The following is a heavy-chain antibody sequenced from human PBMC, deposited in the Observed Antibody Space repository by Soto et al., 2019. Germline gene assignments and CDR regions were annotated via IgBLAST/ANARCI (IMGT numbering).Heavy chain of an antibody. CDR3: ARVGRLHYFDY. CDR1: GFTFSSYA. D-gene: IGHD4-17*01. V-gene: IGHV3-30-3*01. J-gene: IGHJ4*02. CDR2: ISYDGSNK. Sequence: QVQLVESGGGVVQPGRSLRLSCAASGFTFSSYAMHWVRQAPGKGLEWVAVISYDGSNKFYADSVKGRFTISRDNSKNTLFLQMNRLRAEDTAVYYCARVGRLHYFDYWGQRTLVTVSS.